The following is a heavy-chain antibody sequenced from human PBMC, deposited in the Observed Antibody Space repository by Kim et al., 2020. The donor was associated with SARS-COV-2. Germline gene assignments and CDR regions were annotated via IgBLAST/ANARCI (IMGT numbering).Heavy chain of an antibody. CDR2: AYYIGNT. CDR3: ASRQRYSGGWYV. J-gene: IGHJ2*01. CDR1: GGSLSSSSYY. Sequence: SETLSLTCTVSGGSLSSSSYYWGWIRQPPGKGLEWIGTAYYIGNTYYNPSLKSRVSVAVATSKNQLSLKPGSATAADTAYYSCASRQRYSGGWYV. D-gene: IGHD6-19*01. V-gene: IGHV4-39*01.